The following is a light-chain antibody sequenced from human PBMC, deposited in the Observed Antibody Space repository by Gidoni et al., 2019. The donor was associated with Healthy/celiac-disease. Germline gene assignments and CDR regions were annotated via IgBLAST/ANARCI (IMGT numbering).Light chain of an antibody. V-gene: IGLV2-8*01. CDR3: SSYAGNENFV. CDR2: EIT. J-gene: IGLJ1*01. Sequence: QSALTQPPSASGSPGPSVPVSCTGTSSDVGGVNSVSWFQQHPGKAPKLLISEITKRSSGVPDRFSGSKSGNTASRTVSGLQADDEAHYVCSSYAGNENFVFGTGTKITV. CDR1: SSDVGGVNS.